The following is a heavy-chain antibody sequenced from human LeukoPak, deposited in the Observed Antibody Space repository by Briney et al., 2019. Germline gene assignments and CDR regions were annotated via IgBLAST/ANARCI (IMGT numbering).Heavy chain of an antibody. J-gene: IGHJ4*02. CDR1: GGTFSSFT. V-gene: IGHV1-2*06. CDR3: ARAVAVTQIDY. Sequence: ASVTVSCKASGGTFSSFTITWVRQAPGQGLEWMGRINPNSGGTNYAQKFQGRVTMTRDTSISTAYMELSRLRSDDTAVYYCARAVAVTQIDYWGQGTLVTVSS. D-gene: IGHD4-17*01. CDR2: INPNSGGT.